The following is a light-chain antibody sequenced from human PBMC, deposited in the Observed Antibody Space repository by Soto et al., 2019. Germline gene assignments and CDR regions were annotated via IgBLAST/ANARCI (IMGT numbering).Light chain of an antibody. V-gene: IGKV1-39*01. CDR3: QQSYGTPRT. CDR2: AAS. J-gene: IGKJ3*01. CDR1: QSISSY. Sequence: DIQMTQSPSSLSASVGDRVTITCRASQSISSYLSWYQQKPGKAPKVLIFAASTLHSGVPSRFSGSGSGTDFTLTISSLQPEDFATYYCQQSYGTPRTFGPGTTVGI.